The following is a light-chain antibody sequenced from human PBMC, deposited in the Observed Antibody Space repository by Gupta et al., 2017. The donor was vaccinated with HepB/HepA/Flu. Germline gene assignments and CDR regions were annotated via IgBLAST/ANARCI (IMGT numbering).Light chain of an antibody. CDR2: DNN. CDR1: SSNIGNNP. CDR3: GTWDGSLSVFV. J-gene: IGLJ1*01. V-gene: IGLV1-51*01. Sequence: QSVLTQPPSVSAPPGQRVTISCSGTSSNIGNNPVWWYQQFPGTAPKLLIFDNNNRPSGIPDRFSGSKSGTSATLGITGLQTGDEADYYCGTWDGSLSVFVFGPGTKLSVL.